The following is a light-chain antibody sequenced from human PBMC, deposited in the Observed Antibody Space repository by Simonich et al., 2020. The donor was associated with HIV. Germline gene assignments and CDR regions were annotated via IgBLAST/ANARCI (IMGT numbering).Light chain of an antibody. J-gene: IGKJ2*01. V-gene: IGKV1-5*03. CDR2: KAS. CDR1: QSISSR. CDR3: QQYNSSPVYT. Sequence: DIQMTQSPSTLSASVGDSVTITCRASQSISSRLAWYQQKPGKAPKLLIYKASSLESGVPSRFSGSGSGTEFTLTISSLQPDDFATYYCQQYNSSPVYTFGQGTKLEIK.